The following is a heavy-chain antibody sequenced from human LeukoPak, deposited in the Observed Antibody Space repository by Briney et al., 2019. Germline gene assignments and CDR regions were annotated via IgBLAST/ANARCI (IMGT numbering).Heavy chain of an antibody. CDR2: IYTSGST. CDR3: ARGSSGSYRRSPFDP. Sequence: KSSETLSLTCTVSGGSISSGSYYWSWIRQPAGKGLEWIGRIYTSGSTNYNPSLKSRVTMSVDTSKNQFSLKLSSVTAADTAVYYCARGSSGSYRRSPFDPWGQGTLVTVSS. V-gene: IGHV4-61*02. CDR1: GGSISSGSYY. J-gene: IGHJ5*02. D-gene: IGHD3-10*01.